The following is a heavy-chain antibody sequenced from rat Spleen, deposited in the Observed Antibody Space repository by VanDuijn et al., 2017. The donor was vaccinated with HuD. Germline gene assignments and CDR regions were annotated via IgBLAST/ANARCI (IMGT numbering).Heavy chain of an antibody. CDR1: GFIFSDHY. J-gene: IGHJ3*01. V-gene: IGHV5S10*01. CDR2: INYDGRST. Sequence: EVQLVESGGGLVQPGRSLKLSCAASGFIFSDHYVAWVRQTPTEGLEWVATINYDGRSTFYRDSVRGRFTISRDNAKSTLYLHMDSLTSEDTATYYCATGPRILRLDWFAYWGQGTLVTVSS. CDR3: ATGPRILRLDWFAY. D-gene: IGHD1-6*01.